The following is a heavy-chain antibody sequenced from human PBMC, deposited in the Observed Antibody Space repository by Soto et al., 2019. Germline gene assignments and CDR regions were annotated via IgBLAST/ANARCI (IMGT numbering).Heavy chain of an antibody. Sequence: PGGSLRLSCAASGFTFSSYSMNWVRQAPGKGLEWVSSISSSSSYIYYADSVKGRFTISRDNAKNSLYLQMNSLRAEDTALYYCAKDQSVVVAATAALDYWGQGTLVTVSS. CDR1: GFTFSSYS. J-gene: IGHJ4*02. CDR2: ISSSSSYI. CDR3: AKDQSVVVAATAALDY. D-gene: IGHD2-15*01. V-gene: IGHV3-21*04.